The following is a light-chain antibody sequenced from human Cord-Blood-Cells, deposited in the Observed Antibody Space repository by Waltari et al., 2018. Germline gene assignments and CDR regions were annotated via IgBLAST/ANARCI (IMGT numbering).Light chain of an antibody. Sequence: DIQMTQSQSTLSASVGDRVTITCRASQSISSYLNCYQQKPGKAPKLLIYAASSLHSGVPSRFSGSGSGTDFTLTISSLQPEDFATYYCRQIYSTPLTFGGGTKVEIK. CDR2: AAS. CDR1: QSISSY. CDR3: RQIYSTPLT. V-gene: IGKV1-39*01. J-gene: IGKJ4*01.